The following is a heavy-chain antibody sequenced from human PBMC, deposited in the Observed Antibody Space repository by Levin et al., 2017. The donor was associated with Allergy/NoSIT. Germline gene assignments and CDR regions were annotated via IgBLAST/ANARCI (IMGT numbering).Heavy chain of an antibody. Sequence: GESLKISCAASGFTFSRHSMNWIRQAPGKGLEWLSSISGSSDSIFYADSVKGRFTISRDNAKNSLYLQMDSLRAEDTAVYYCARMDVRGVVFFDNWGQGTLVTVSS. V-gene: IGHV3-48*01. CDR3: ARMDVRGVVFFDN. D-gene: IGHD3-10*02. CDR1: GFTFSRHS. CDR2: ISGSSDSI. J-gene: IGHJ4*02.